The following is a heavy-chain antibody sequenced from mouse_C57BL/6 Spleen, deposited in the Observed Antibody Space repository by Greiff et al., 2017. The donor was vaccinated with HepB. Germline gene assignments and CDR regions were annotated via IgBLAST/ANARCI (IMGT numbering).Heavy chain of an antibody. CDR1: GFSLTSYG. V-gene: IGHV2-3*01. D-gene: IGHD2-3*01. CDR3: AKPNRGDGYYGWYFYV. CDR2: IWGDGST. Sequence: QVQLKESGPGLVAPSQSLSITCTVSGFSLTSYGVSWVRQPPGKGLEWLGVIWGDGSTNYHSALIYRLSISKDNYKSQVFLKLNSLQNDDTATYYCAKPNRGDGYYGWYFYVWGTGTTVTVSS. J-gene: IGHJ1*03.